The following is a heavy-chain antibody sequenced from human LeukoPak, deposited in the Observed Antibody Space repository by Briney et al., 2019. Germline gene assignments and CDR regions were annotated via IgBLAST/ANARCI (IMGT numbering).Heavy chain of an antibody. CDR2: ISSSSSYI. Sequence: GGSLRLSCAASGFTFSSYSMNWVRQAPGKGLEWVSSISSSSSYIYYADSVKGRFTISRDNSKNTLYLQMNSLRAEDTAVYYCARGSGSYNHMDVWGKGTTVTVSS. CDR1: GFTFSSYS. V-gene: IGHV3-21*04. J-gene: IGHJ6*03. D-gene: IGHD3-10*01. CDR3: ARGSGSYNHMDV.